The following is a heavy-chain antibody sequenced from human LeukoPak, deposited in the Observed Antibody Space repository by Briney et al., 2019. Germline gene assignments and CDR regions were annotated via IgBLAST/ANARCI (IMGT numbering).Heavy chain of an antibody. Sequence: SETLSLTCAVYGGSFSGYYWSWIRQPPGKGLEWIGEINHSGSTNYNPSLKSRVTISVDTSKNQFSLKLSSVTAADTAVYYCAENRDSGRLDFDYWGQGTLVTVSS. CDR2: INHSGST. V-gene: IGHV4-34*01. J-gene: IGHJ4*02. D-gene: IGHD1-26*01. CDR1: GGSFSGYY. CDR3: AENRDSGRLDFDY.